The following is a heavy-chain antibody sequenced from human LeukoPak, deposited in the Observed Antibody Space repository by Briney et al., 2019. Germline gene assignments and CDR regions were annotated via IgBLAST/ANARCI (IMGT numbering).Heavy chain of an antibody. Sequence: ASVKVSCKASGYTFTSYGIIWVRQAPGQGLEWMGWFSAYNGNTNYAQKLQGRVTMTTDTSTSTAYMELRSLRSDDTAVYYCARSDWPYYFDYWGQGTLVTVSS. V-gene: IGHV1-18*01. CDR3: ARSDWPYYFDY. D-gene: IGHD2-21*02. CDR2: FSAYNGNT. J-gene: IGHJ4*02. CDR1: GYTFTSYG.